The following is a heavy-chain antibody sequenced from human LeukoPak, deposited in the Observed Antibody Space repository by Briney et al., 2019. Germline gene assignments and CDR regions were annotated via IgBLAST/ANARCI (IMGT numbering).Heavy chain of an antibody. CDR1: GGSISSSSYY. D-gene: IGHD3-9*01. CDR3: ARVKYFGWLIGYYYMDV. Sequence: SETLSLTCTVSGGSISSSSYYWGWIRQPPGKGLEWIGSIYYSGSTYYNPSLKSRVTISVDTSKNQFSLKLSSVTAADTAVYYCARVKYFGWLIGYYYMDVWGKGTTVTVSS. J-gene: IGHJ6*03. V-gene: IGHV4-39*01. CDR2: IYYSGST.